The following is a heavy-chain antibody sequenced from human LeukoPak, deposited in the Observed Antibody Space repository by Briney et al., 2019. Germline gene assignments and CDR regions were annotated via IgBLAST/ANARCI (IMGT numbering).Heavy chain of an antibody. V-gene: IGHV3-23*01. Sequence: PGGSLRLSCAASGFTFSSYAMGWVRQAPGKGLEWVAAIIASGDSTYYADSVKGRFTVSRDNSKNTLDLQMHSLRAEDTAVYYCAKETYYYDSSGYYYVPYYFDYWGQGTLVTVSS. CDR2: IIASGDST. CDR3: AKETYYYDSSGYYYVPYYFDY. D-gene: IGHD3-22*01. CDR1: GFTFSSYA. J-gene: IGHJ4*02.